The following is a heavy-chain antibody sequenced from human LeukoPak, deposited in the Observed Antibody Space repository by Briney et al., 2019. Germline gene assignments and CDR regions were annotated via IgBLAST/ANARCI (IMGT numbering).Heavy chain of an antibody. D-gene: IGHD3-10*01. V-gene: IGHV1-69*04. J-gene: IGHJ4*02. CDR2: IIPILGIA. CDR1: GGTFSSYA. CDR3: ARVDDARYYYGSGSYYNATLDY. Sequence: ASVKVSCKASGGTFSSYAISWVRQAPGQGLEWMGRIIPILGIANYAQKFQGRVTITADKSTSTAYMELSSLRSEDTAVYYCARVDDARYYYGSGSYYNATLDYWGQGTLVTVSS.